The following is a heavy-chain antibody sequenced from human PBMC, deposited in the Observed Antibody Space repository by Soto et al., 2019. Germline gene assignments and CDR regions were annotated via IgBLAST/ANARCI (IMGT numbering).Heavy chain of an antibody. CDR3: ARGLLYGPLDY. Sequence: SETLSLTCTVSGGSISSSSFHWGWIRQPPGKGLEWIGSIYYSGSTYYSPSLKSRVTISVDTSKNQFSLKLSSVTAADTAVYYCARGLLYGPLDYWGQGTLVTVSS. D-gene: IGHD3-10*01. CDR2: IYYSGST. V-gene: IGHV4-39*07. J-gene: IGHJ4*02. CDR1: GGSISSSSFH.